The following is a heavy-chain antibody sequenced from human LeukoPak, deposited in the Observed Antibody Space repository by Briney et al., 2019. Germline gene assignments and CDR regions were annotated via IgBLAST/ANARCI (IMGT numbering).Heavy chain of an antibody. V-gene: IGHV3-15*01. J-gene: IGHJ5*02. CDR1: GLTFINAW. CDR2: IKRNSEGGTA. CDR3: TTNVSCIVRDCYIP. D-gene: IGHD2-21*02. Sequence: GGSLRLSCAASGLTFINAWMSWVRQAPGKGLEWVGRIKRNSEGGTADYAAPVKGRFTISRDDTKNTLYLQMNRLKIEDTAVYYCTTNVSCIVRDCYIPWGQGTLVTVSS.